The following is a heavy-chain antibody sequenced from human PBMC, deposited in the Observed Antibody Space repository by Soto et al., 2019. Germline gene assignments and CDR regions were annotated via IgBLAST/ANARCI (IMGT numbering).Heavy chain of an antibody. CDR1: GFSVSSSH. Sequence: EVLLMDSGGGLIQPGGSLRLSCAASGFSVSSSHMIWVRQAPGKGLEWVSVIYSGGATYHAVSVKGRFTISRDRSKNTVYRQMDSLRTEDTAVYHCAKLGPYGSESYSFRYNWIDPWGQGTLVTVSS. V-gene: IGHV3-53*01. CDR2: IYSGGAT. CDR3: AKLGPYGSESYSFRYNWIDP. J-gene: IGHJ5*02. D-gene: IGHD3-10*01.